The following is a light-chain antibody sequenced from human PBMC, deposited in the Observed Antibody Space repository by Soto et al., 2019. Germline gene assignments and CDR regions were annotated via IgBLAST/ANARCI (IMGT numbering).Light chain of an antibody. CDR2: DVS. CDR3: SSYTSSSTQV. J-gene: IGLJ1*01. Sequence: LTHPASVSGSTGQSITISCTGTSSDVGGYNYVSWYQQHPGKAPKLMIYDVSNRPSGVSNRFSGSKSGNTASLTISGLQAGDEADYYCSSYTSSSTQVFGTGTKVTVL. V-gene: IGLV2-14*01. CDR1: SSDVGGYNY.